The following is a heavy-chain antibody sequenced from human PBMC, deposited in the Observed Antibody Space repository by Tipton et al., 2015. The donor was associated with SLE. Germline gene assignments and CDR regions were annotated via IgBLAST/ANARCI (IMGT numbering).Heavy chain of an antibody. CDR2: ISSSGSTI. CDR3: ARSYYYYYYYMDV. J-gene: IGHJ6*03. V-gene: IGHV3-48*03. Sequence: SLRLSCAASGFTFSSYEMNWVRQAPEKGLEWVSYISSSGSTIYYADSVKGRFTISRDNAKNSLYLQMNSLRAEDTAVYYCARSYYYYYYYMDVWVKGTTVTVSS. CDR1: GFTFSSYE.